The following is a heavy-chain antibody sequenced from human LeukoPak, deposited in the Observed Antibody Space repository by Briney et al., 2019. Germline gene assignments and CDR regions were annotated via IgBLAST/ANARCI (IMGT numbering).Heavy chain of an antibody. CDR2: IYYSVST. CDR1: GGSISSSSYC. J-gene: IGHJ4*02. Sequence: SETLSLTCTVSGGSISSSSYCWGWIRQPPGKGLESIGSIYYSVSTYYNPSLKSRVAISVDTSKNQFSLKLSSVTAADTAVYYCARQEIGNCSSSSCYSFDYWGQGTLVTVSS. D-gene: IGHD2-2*02. V-gene: IGHV4-39*07. CDR3: ARQEIGNCSSSSCYSFDY.